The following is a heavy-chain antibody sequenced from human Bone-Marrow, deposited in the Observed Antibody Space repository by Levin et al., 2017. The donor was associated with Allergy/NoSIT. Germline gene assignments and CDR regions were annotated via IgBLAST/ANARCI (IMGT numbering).Heavy chain of an antibody. Sequence: GGSLRLSCAASGFTFSSYSMNWVRQAPGKGLEWVSYISSSSSTIYYADSVKGRFTISRDNAKNSLYLQMNSLRAEDTAVYYCARDRIIVLMVYAIHPAYYYYGMDVWGQGTTVTVSS. V-gene: IGHV3-48*04. D-gene: IGHD2-8*01. J-gene: IGHJ6*02. CDR2: ISSSSSTI. CDR3: ARDRIIVLMVYAIHPAYYYYGMDV. CDR1: GFTFSSYS.